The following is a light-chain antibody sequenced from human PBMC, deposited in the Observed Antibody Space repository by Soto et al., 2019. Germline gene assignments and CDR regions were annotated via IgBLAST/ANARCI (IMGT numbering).Light chain of an antibody. J-gene: IGKJ1*01. Sequence: DNQMNQSPSSMSASVGDRVTITCRASQSISNYLNWYQQKPGKAPKLLIYAASSMQSGVPSRFSGSGSETDFTLTISSLQPDDSATYYCQQSFSPLWTFGQGTKVEV. CDR1: QSISNY. V-gene: IGKV1-39*01. CDR3: QQSFSPLWT. CDR2: AAS.